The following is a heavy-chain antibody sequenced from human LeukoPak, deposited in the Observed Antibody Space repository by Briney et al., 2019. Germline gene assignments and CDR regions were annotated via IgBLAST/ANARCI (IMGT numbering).Heavy chain of an antibody. V-gene: IGHV3-48*03. Sequence: GGSLRLSCAASGFTFSSYEMNWVRQAPGKGLEWVSYISSSGSTIYYADSVKGRFTISRDNAKNSLYLQMNSLRAEDTAVYYCARDRRGYYYDSSDYFDYWGQGTLVTVSS. CDR3: ARDRRGYYYDSSDYFDY. CDR1: GFTFSSYE. D-gene: IGHD3-22*01. CDR2: ISSSGSTI. J-gene: IGHJ4*02.